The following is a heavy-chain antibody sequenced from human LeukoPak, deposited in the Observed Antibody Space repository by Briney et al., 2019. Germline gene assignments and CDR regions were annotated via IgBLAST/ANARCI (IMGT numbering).Heavy chain of an antibody. J-gene: IGHJ4*02. D-gene: IGHD3-22*01. V-gene: IGHV3-7*01. CDR1: GFTFSSYW. Sequence: GGSLRLSCAASGFTFSSYWMSWVRQAPGKGLEWVANIKHDASEKYFMESLKGRFTISRDNAKNSLYLQMNSLRAEDTAVYYCARGYYDSNAQLFDYWGQGTLVTVSS. CDR2: IKHDASEK. CDR3: ARGYYDSNAQLFDY.